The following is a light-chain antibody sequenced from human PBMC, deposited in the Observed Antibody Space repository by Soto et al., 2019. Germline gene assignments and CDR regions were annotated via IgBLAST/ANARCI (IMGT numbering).Light chain of an antibody. Sequence: QSALTQPASVSGSPGQSITISCTGTSSDVGGFNYVSWYQQHPGKAPKLMIYDVTNRPSGVSYRFSGSKSGNTASLTISGLQAEDEADYYCTSYKSSSTYVFGTGTKLTVL. J-gene: IGLJ1*01. CDR3: TSYKSSSTYV. V-gene: IGLV2-14*03. CDR1: SSDVGGFNY. CDR2: DVT.